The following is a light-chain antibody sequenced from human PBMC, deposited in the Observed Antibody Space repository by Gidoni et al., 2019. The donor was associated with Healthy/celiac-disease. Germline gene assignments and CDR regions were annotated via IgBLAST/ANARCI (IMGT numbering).Light chain of an antibody. V-gene: IGKV4-1*01. CDR1: QSVLYSSNNKNY. CDR3: QQYYSTPYT. Sequence: VSLGERATINCKSSQSVLYSSNNKNYLAWYQKKPGQPPKLLIYWASTRESGVPDRFSGSGSGTDLTLTISSLQAEDVAVYYCQQYYSTPYTFGQGTKLEIK. CDR2: WAS. J-gene: IGKJ2*01.